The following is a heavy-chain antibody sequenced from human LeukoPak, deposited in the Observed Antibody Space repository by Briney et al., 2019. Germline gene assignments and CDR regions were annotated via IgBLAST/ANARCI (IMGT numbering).Heavy chain of an antibody. CDR1: VYTFSDYY. CDR3: ARGSLKSSADGFDF. V-gene: IGHV1-2*07. CDR2: IHPNSGGE. Sequence: ASVKVSCKASVYTFSDYYMHWVGQAPGQGLEWMEWIHPNSGGENYEHSFQGRVALTRDTSITTAYMEVSRLTSDDTAVYYCARGSLKSSADGFDFWGEGTMVTVS. J-gene: IGHJ3*01.